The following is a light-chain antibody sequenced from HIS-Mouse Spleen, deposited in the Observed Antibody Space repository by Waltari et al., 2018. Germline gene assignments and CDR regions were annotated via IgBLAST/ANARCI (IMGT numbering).Light chain of an antibody. CDR3: SSYTSSSTLVV. CDR2: DVS. Sequence: QSALTQPASVSGSPGPAITIPCTGTSSDVGGYNYVAGYQQHPGKAPKLMIYDVSNRPSGVSNRFSGSKSGNTASLTISGLQAEDEADYYCSSYTSSSTLVVFGGGTKLTVL. J-gene: IGLJ2*01. CDR1: SSDVGGYNY. V-gene: IGLV2-14*03.